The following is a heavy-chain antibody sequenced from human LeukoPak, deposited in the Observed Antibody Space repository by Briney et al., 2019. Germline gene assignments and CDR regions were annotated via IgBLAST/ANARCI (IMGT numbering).Heavy chain of an antibody. CDR2: ISAYNGIT. J-gene: IGHJ5*02. V-gene: IGHV1-18*04. Sequence: ASVQVSCKASGYTFTSYGISWVRQAPGQGLEWMGWISAYNGITNYAQKLQGRVTMTTDTSTSTAYMELRSLRSDDTAVYYCARASRMVRGENWFDPWGQGTRVTVSS. CDR3: ARASRMVRGENWFDP. D-gene: IGHD3-10*01. CDR1: GYTFTSYG.